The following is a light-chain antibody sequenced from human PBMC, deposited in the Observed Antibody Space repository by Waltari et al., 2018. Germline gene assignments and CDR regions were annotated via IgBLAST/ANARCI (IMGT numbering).Light chain of an antibody. CDR2: DVT. V-gene: IGLV2-23*02. Sequence: QSPLTQPASVSASPGQSITISCTGTSSDIGNDNLVTWYQQHSGKVPKLIIYDVTQRPSVVSDRFSGSKSGNTASLTISGLQEDDEADYYCCSYAVISTLVFGGGTKVTVL. J-gene: IGLJ2*01. CDR3: CSYAVISTLV. CDR1: SSDIGNDNL.